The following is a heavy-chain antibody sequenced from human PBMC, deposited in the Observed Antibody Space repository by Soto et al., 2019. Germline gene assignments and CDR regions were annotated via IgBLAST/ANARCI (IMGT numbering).Heavy chain of an antibody. V-gene: IGHV1-8*01. CDR3: ARGPHPYVNDY. CDR1: GYTFTSYD. J-gene: IGHJ4*02. CDR2: MNPNNNNT. D-gene: IGHD3-16*01. Sequence: QVQLVQSGAEVKKPGASVKVSCKASGYTFTSYDINWVRQATGQGLEWMGWMNPNNNNTGYAQKFQGRVTMTRNTSISTVYMELSSLGSEETAVYYCARGPHPYVNDYWGQGTLVTVSS.